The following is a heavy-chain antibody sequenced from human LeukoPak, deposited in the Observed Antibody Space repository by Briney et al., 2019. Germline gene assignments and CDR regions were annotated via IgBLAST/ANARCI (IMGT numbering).Heavy chain of an antibody. CDR1: GGSISSGGYY. CDR2: IYYSGST. Sequence: PSQTLSLTCTVSGGSISSGGYYWSWIHQHPGKGLEWIGYIYYSGSTYYNPSLKSRVTISVDTSKNQFSLKLSSVTAADTAVYYCAREYIVVVPAALNHNWFDPWGRGTLVTVSS. CDR3: AREYIVVVPAALNHNWFDP. D-gene: IGHD2-2*01. V-gene: IGHV4-31*03. J-gene: IGHJ5*02.